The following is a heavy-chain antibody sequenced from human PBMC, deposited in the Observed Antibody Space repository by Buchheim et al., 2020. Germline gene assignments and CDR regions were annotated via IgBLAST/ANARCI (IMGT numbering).Heavy chain of an antibody. Sequence: QVQLVESGGGVVQPGRSLRLSCAASGFTFSSYGMHWVRQAPGKGLEWVAVIWYDGSNKYYADSVKGRFTISRDNSKNTLYLQMNSLRAEDTAVYYCARGFTTQVGYYYYYMDVWGKGTT. CDR2: IWYDGSNK. J-gene: IGHJ6*03. D-gene: IGHD4-11*01. CDR1: GFTFSSYG. CDR3: ARGFTTQVGYYYYYMDV. V-gene: IGHV3-33*01.